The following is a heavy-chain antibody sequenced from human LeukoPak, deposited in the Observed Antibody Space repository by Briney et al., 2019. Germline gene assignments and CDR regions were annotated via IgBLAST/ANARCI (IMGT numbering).Heavy chain of an antibody. CDR3: ASPYSSSWETDY. CDR2: IYYSGST. D-gene: IGHD6-13*01. V-gene: IGHV4-39*01. Sequence: SETPSLTCTVSGGSISSSSYYWGWIRQPPGKGLEWIGSIYYSGSTYYNPSLKSRVTISVDTSKNQFSLKLSSVTAADTAVYYCASPYSSSWETDYWGQGTLVTVSS. CDR1: GGSISSSSYY. J-gene: IGHJ4*02.